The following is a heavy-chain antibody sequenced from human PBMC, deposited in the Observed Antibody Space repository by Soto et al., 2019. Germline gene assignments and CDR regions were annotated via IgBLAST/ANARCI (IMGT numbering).Heavy chain of an antibody. V-gene: IGHV4-39*01. Sequence: PSETLSLTCTVSGGSISSSSYYWGWIRQPPGKGLEWIGSIYYSGSTYYNPSLKSRVTISVDTSKNQFSLKLSSVTAADTAVYYCARRQSSSWYGLWGQGTLVTV. CDR3: ARRQSSSWYGL. J-gene: IGHJ4*02. CDR1: GGSISSSSYY. D-gene: IGHD6-13*01. CDR2: IYYSGST.